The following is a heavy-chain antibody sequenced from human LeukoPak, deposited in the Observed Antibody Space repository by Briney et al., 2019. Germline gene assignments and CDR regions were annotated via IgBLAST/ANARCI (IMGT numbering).Heavy chain of an antibody. J-gene: IGHJ3*02. CDR1: GFTFSSYE. V-gene: IGHV3-48*03. CDR3: AKETVVVVAATPDAFDI. D-gene: IGHD2-15*01. Sequence: GGSLRLPCAASGFTFSSYEMNWVRQAPGKGLEWVSYISSSGSAIYYADSVKGRFTISRGNAKNSLYLQMNSLRAEDTAVYYCAKETVVVVAATPDAFDIWGQGTMVTVSS. CDR2: ISSSGSAI.